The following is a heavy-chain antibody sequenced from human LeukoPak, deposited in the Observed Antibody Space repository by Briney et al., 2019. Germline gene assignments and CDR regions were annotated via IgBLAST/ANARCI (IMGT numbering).Heavy chain of an antibody. D-gene: IGHD6-19*01. CDR2: IIPTYCTA. V-gene: IGHV1-69*13. J-gene: IGHJ4*02. Sequence: ASVNVSCKASGGTFSSYAISWVRPSPGQGLEWMGGIIPTYCTANYPPKFQGRVTITADVSTSTAYMELSSLRSDDTAVYYCAGGEAVAGPPDYWGQGTLVTVSS. CDR1: GGTFSSYA. CDR3: AGGEAVAGPPDY.